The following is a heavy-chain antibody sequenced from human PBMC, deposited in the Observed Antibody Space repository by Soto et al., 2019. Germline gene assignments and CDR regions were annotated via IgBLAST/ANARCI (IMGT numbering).Heavy chain of an antibody. D-gene: IGHD1-26*01. J-gene: IGHJ4*02. CDR2: MNPNSGNT. V-gene: IGHV1-8*01. Sequence: QVQLVQSGAEVKKPGASVKVSCKASGYTFTSYDINWVRQATGQGLEWMGWMNPNSGNTGYAQKFQGRVTMTRNNTISPAYMELRSLRSEATAVYYCARSTVGARRWVGPGGYWGQGTLVTVSS. CDR3: ARSTVGARRWVGPGGY. CDR1: GYTFTSYD.